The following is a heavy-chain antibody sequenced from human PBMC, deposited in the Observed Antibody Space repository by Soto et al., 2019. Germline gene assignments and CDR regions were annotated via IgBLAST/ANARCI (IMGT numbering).Heavy chain of an antibody. CDR2: ITVNSGNT. D-gene: IGHD6-19*01. V-gene: IGHV1-18*01. CDR3: GRGLGGGWYYFDY. CDR1: GYTFIGYG. Sequence: QGQLVQSGVEVKKPGASVKVSCKASGYTFIGYGIGWVRQAPGQGLEWMGWITVNSGNTNYPQKFQGRVTMTTDTSTSTAYMELRSLTSDDTAVYYCGRGLGGGWYYFDYWGPGTLVTVSS. J-gene: IGHJ4*02.